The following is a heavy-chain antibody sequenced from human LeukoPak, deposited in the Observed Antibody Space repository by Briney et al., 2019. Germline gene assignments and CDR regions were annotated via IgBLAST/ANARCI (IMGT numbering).Heavy chain of an antibody. V-gene: IGHV4-30-2*01. CDR2: IYHSGST. J-gene: IGHJ3*02. Sequence: SETLSLTCAVSGGSISSGDYSWSWIRQPPGKGLEWIGYIYHSGSTYYNPSLKSRVTISVDRSKNQFSLKLSSVTAADTAVYYCARAELDAFDIWGQGTMVTVSS. D-gene: IGHD1-26*01. CDR3: ARAELDAFDI. CDR1: GGSISSGDYS.